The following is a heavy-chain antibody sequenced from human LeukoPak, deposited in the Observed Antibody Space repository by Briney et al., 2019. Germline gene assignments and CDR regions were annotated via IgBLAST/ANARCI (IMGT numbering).Heavy chain of an antibody. Sequence: GGSLRLSCAASGFTFSSSVMHWVRQAPGKGLEWVAAISYDGRDKYFADSVKGRLTISRDNSKNTVDLQVNGLRAEDTAVYYCARETGNYYFDFWGQGTLVTVSS. J-gene: IGHJ4*02. V-gene: IGHV3-30*03. D-gene: IGHD1-7*01. CDR3: ARETGNYYFDF. CDR1: GFTFSSSV. CDR2: ISYDGRDK.